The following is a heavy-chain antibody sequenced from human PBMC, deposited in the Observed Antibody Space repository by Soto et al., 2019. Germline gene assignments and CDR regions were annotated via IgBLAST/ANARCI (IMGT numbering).Heavy chain of an antibody. CDR1: GGSISSYY. CDR3: ARNVVVPAPAAFDI. Sequence: SETLSLTCTVSGGSISSYYWSWIRQPPGKGLEWIGNIYYSGSTNYNPSLKSRVTISVDTSKNQFSLKLSSVTAADTAVYYCARNVVVPAPAAFDIWGQGTMVTVSS. D-gene: IGHD2-2*01. V-gene: IGHV4-59*08. J-gene: IGHJ3*02. CDR2: IYYSGST.